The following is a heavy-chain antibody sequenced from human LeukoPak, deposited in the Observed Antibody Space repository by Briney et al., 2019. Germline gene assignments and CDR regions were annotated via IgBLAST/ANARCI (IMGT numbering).Heavy chain of an antibody. CDR1: GYTFTGYY. Sequence: APVKVSCKASGYTFTGYYMHWVRQAPGQGLEWMGIINPSGGSTSYAQKFQGRVTMTRDMSTSTVYMELSSLRSEDTAVYYCARDRQLLWFGESPTGYFDYWGQGTLVTVSS. V-gene: IGHV1-46*01. J-gene: IGHJ4*02. CDR3: ARDRQLLWFGESPTGYFDY. D-gene: IGHD3-10*01. CDR2: INPSGGST.